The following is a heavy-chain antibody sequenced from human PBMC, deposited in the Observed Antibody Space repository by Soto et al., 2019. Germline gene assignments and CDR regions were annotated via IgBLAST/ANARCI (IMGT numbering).Heavy chain of an antibody. Sequence: GASVKVSCKASGYTFTSYTVSWVRQAPGQGLEWVGWIGPSSGNTDSARNLQGRVTMTTDTSPSTADMRLRSLRSYDTAVYYCARDTGIFFDCWGQGTLISVSS. CDR3: ARDTGIFFDC. J-gene: IGHJ4*02. CDR2: IGPSSGNT. CDR1: GYTFTSYT. V-gene: IGHV1-18*01. D-gene: IGHD1-20*01.